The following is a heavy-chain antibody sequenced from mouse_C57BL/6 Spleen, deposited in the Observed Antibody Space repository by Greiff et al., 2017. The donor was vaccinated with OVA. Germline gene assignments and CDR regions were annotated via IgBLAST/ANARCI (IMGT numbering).Heavy chain of an antibody. CDR1: GFSLTSYG. D-gene: IGHD1-1*01. J-gene: IGHJ1*03. CDR3: ARKSVVATNWYFDV. CDR2: IWRGGST. Sequence: VQLQQSGPGLVQPSQSLSITCTVSGFSLTSYGVHWVRQSPGKGLEWLGVIWRGGSTDYNAAFISRLSISKDNSKSQVFFKMNSLQADDTAIYYCARKSVVATNWYFDVWGTGTTVTVSS. V-gene: IGHV2-2*01.